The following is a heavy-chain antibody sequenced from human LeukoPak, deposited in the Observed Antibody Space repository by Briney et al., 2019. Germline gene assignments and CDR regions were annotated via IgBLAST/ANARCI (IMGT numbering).Heavy chain of an antibody. CDR2: IYPGDSDT. CDR1: GYSFTSYW. J-gene: IGHJ3*02. Sequence: GESLKISCKGSGYSFTSYWIGWVRQMPGKGLEWMGIIYPGDSDTRYSPSFQGQVTISADKSISTAYLQWSSLKASDTAMYYCARLHITMRVVVSKNDAFDIWGQGTMVTVSS. V-gene: IGHV5-51*01. CDR3: ARLHITMRVVVSKNDAFDI. D-gene: IGHD3-22*01.